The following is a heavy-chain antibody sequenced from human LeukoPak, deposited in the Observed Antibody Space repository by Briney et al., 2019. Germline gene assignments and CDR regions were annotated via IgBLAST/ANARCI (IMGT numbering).Heavy chain of an antibody. CDR1: GFSFSSFG. V-gene: IGHV3-33*01. CDR3: ARAPLGAFLYYYMDV. D-gene: IGHD3-3*01. Sequence: GGSLRLSCAASGFSFSSFGMHWVRQAPGKGLEWMAVIWYDGSNKYYADSVKGRFTISRDNSRATLYLQMDSLRVEDTAVYYCARAPLGAFLYYYMDVWGKGTTVTVSS. J-gene: IGHJ6*03. CDR2: IWYDGSNK.